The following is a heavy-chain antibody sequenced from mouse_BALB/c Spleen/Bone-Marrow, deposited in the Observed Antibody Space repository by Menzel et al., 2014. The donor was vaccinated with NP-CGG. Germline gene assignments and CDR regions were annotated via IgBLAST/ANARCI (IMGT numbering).Heavy chain of an antibody. J-gene: IGHJ2*01. CDR1: GFTFSSYA. V-gene: IGHV5-9-3*01. CDR2: ISNTGNYT. CDR3: ARQGDGYYDY. D-gene: IGHD2-3*01. Sequence: EVQGVESGGGLVKPGGSLKLSCAASGFTFSSYAMSWVRRTPEKRLEWVATISNTGNYTYYPDSVKGRFTISRDNAKNTLYLQMSSLRSEDTALYYCARQGDGYYDYWGQGTTLTVSS.